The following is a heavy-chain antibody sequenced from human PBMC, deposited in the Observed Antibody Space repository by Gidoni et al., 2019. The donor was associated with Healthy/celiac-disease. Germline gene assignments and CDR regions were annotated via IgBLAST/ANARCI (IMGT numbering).Heavy chain of an antibody. CDR1: GFPFLNAW. CDR2: IKSKTDGGTT. V-gene: IGHV3-15*01. D-gene: IGHD2-15*01. Sequence: EVQLVESGGGLVMPGGSLRPSCAASGFPFLNAWLTWVRQAPGTGLEWVGRIKSKTDGGTTDYAAPVKGRFTISRDDSKNTLYLQMNSLKTEDTAVYYCTTEPLPGYCSGGSCREPDYWGQGTLVTVSS. J-gene: IGHJ4*02. CDR3: TTEPLPGYCSGGSCREPDY.